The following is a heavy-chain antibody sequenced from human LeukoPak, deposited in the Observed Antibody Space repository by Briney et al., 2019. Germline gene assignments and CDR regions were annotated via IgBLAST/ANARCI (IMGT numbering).Heavy chain of an antibody. CDR3: TRDRSAVAGTGSSAHY. Sequence: AGGSLRLSCTASGFTFGDYAMSWVRQAPGKGLEWVGFIRSKTYGGTTDYAASVKGRFTISRDESKSIAYLQMYSLKTEDTAVYYCTRDRSAVAGTGSSAHYWGQGTLVTVSS. V-gene: IGHV3-49*04. J-gene: IGHJ4*02. CDR2: IRSKTYGGTT. D-gene: IGHD6-19*01. CDR1: GFTFGDYA.